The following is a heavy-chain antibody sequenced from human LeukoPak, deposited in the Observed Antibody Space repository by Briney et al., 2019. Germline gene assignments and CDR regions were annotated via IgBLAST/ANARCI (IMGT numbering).Heavy chain of an antibody. V-gene: IGHV4-59*01. CDR1: GGSFSSYY. CDR2: IYYSGST. CDR3: ARGLGGSRGCFGY. D-gene: IGHD6-19*01. Sequence: SETLSLTCTVSGGSFSSYYWSWIRQPPGKGLEWIGYIYYSGSTNYNPSLKSRVTISVDTSKNQLSLKLRSVTAADTAVYYCARGLGGSRGCFGYWGQGTLVTVSS. J-gene: IGHJ4*02.